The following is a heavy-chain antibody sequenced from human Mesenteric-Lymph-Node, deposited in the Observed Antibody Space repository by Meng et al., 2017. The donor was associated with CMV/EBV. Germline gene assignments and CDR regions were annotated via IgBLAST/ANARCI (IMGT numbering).Heavy chain of an antibody. CDR3: VRANSSSPFDY. CDR2: IYWNDDI. D-gene: IGHD6-13*01. Sequence: CSFSGCSLSTFGVGVGWIRQPPGKALEWLALIYWNDDIRYSPSLKSRLTITKDTSKNQVVLTMANMDPADTATYSCVRANSSSPFDYWGQGALVTVSS. V-gene: IGHV2-5*01. CDR1: GCSLSTFGVG. J-gene: IGHJ4*02.